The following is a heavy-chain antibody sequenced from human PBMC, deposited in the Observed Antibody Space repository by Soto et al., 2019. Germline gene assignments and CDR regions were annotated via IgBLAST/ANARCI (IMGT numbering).Heavy chain of an antibody. J-gene: IGHJ4*02. CDR3: ALLTSGWYGDFDF. CDR2: ISSGHGDI. V-gene: IGHV3-21*01. D-gene: IGHD6-19*01. CDR1: GFTFSSYR. Sequence: DVQLVESGGGLVKPGGSLTLSCAASGFTFSSYRLSWVRQAPGKGLEWVSSISSGHGDIYYADSVKGRFIGSRDNAKNLLFLQMNNLRVEDTAVYYCALLTSGWYGDFDFWGQGTLVTVSS.